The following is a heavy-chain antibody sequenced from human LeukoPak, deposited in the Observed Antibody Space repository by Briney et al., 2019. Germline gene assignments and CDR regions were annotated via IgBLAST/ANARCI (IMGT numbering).Heavy chain of an antibody. CDR1: GGSITNYY. J-gene: IGHJ3*02. CDR2: VYASRAT. D-gene: IGHD2/OR15-2a*01. CDR3: ARHGKGVTYFYTFDI. Sequence: KPSETLSLTCTVSGGSITNYYWSWIRQPPGEGLGGIGYVYASRATNSNPSLKSRVTISVDTSKNQFSLKLSSVTAADTAVYYCARHGKGVTYFYTFDIWGQGTVVAVSS. V-gene: IGHV4-59*08.